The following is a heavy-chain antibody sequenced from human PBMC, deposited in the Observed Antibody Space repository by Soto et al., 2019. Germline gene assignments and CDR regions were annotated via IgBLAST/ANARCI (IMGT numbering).Heavy chain of an antibody. CDR3: ARDPSSSSWDIDY. CDR1: GFTFSSYG. D-gene: IGHD6-13*01. V-gene: IGHV3-33*01. Sequence: LRLSCAASGFTFSSYGMHWVRQAPGKGLEWVAVIWYDGSNKYYADSVKGRFTISRDNSKNTLYLQMNSLRAEDTAVYYCARDPSSSSWDIDYWGRGTLVTVSS. CDR2: IWYDGSNK. J-gene: IGHJ4*02.